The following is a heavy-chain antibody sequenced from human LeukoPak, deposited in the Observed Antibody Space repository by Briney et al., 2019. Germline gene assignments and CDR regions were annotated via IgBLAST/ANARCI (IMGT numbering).Heavy chain of an antibody. V-gene: IGHV3-15*01. CDR2: IKSKTDGGTT. D-gene: IGHD6-13*01. J-gene: IGHJ6*03. Sequence: PGGSLRLSCAASGFTFSNAWMSWVRQAPGKGLEWVGRIKSKTDGGTTDYAAPVEGRFTISRDDSKNTLYLQMNSLKTEDTAVYYCTTGLSLYSSSWTAYYYYYMDVWGKGTTVTVSS. CDR1: GFTFSNAW. CDR3: TTGLSLYSSSWTAYYYYYMDV.